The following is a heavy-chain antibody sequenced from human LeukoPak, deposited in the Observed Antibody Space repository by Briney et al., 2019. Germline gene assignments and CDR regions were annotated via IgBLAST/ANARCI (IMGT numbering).Heavy chain of an antibody. CDR1: GFTFSRYW. D-gene: IGHD6-19*01. CDR2: IKQNGSEK. Sequence: GGSLRLPCTASGFTFSRYWMSWPREAPGKGLEWVANIKQNGSEKYYVDSVKGRFTISRDNAKNSLYLQMNSLIAEDTGVYYCARDSSGLFDYWGQGTLVTVSS. V-gene: IGHV3-7*01. CDR3: ARDSSGLFDY. J-gene: IGHJ4*02.